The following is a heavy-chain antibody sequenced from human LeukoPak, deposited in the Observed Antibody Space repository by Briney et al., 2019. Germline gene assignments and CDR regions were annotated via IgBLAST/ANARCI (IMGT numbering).Heavy chain of an antibody. V-gene: IGHV3-74*01. D-gene: IGHD3-22*01. CDR1: GFTFSSYW. Sequence: GGSLRLSCAASGFTFSSYWMLWVRQAPGKGLVWVTRINGDGSSTSYADSVKGRFTISRDNAKNTLYLQMNSLRAEDTAVYYCARALRYYYDSSGYSEMSYWGQGTLVTVSS. CDR3: ARALRYYYDSSGYSEMSY. J-gene: IGHJ4*02. CDR2: INGDGSST.